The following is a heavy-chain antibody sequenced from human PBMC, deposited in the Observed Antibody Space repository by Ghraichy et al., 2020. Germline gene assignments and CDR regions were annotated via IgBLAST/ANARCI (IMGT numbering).Heavy chain of an antibody. D-gene: IGHD1-26*01. CDR1: GYSFSSHW. V-gene: IGHV5-51*01. CDR3: ARHSSYGYYYDMDV. J-gene: IGHJ6*02. CDR2: IYPGDSEI. Sequence: GESLNISCKGSGYSFSSHWIGWVRQMPGKGLEWMGIIYPGDSEIKYNPSFQGQVTISADKSITTAYLQWSSLKASDTAMYYCARHSSYGYYYDMDVWGQGTTVTVSS.